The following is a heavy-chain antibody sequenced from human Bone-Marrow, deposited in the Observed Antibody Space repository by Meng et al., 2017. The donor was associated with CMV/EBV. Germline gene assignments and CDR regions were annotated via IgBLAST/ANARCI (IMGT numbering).Heavy chain of an antibody. CDR1: GFTFSGSA. CDR2: IRSKANSYAT. Sequence: GESLKISCAASGFTFSGSAMHWVRQASGKGLEWVGRIRSKANSYATAYAASVKGRFTISRDDSKNTAYLQMNSLKTEDTAVYYCTRRVWDFGYYYGMAVWGQGPTVTGSS. J-gene: IGHJ6*01. D-gene: IGHD1-26*01. V-gene: IGHV3-73*01. CDR3: TRRVWDFGYYYGMAV.